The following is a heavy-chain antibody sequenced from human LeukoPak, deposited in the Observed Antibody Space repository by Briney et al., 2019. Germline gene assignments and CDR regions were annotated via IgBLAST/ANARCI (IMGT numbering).Heavy chain of an antibody. CDR1: GFTFSTYT. D-gene: IGHD6-19*01. V-gene: IGHV3-21*01. J-gene: IGHJ4*02. CDR3: ARERQDISGWYSYYFDY. Sequence: PGGSLRLSCAASGFTFSTYTMHWVRQAPGRGLEWVSSISYTSSYIYYADSVKGRFTISRDNAKKSLYLQMNSLRAEDTAVYYCARERQDISGWYSYYFDYWGQGTLVTVSS. CDR2: ISYTSSYI.